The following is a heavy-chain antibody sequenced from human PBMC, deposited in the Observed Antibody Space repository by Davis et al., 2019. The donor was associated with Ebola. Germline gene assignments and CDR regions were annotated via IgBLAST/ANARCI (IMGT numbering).Heavy chain of an antibody. Sequence: PSETLSLTCTVSGGSISSGGYYWSWIRQHPGKGLEWIGYIYYSGSTYYNPSLKSRVTISVDTSKNQFSLKLSSVTAADTAVYYCARDRRLRDFDYWGQGTLVTVSS. V-gene: IGHV4-31*03. J-gene: IGHJ4*02. CDR1: GGSISSGGYY. CDR3: ARDRRLRDFDY. D-gene: IGHD4-17*01. CDR2: IYYSGST.